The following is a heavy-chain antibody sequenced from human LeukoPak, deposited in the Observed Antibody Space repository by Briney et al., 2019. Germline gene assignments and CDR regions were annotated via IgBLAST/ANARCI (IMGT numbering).Heavy chain of an antibody. V-gene: IGHV4-30-4*07. CDR1: GGSISSGGYS. Sequence: SQTLSLTCAVSGGSISSGGYSWSWIRQPPGKGLEWIGYIYYSGSTNYNPSLKSRVTISVDTSKNQFSLKLSSVTAADTAVYYCARGQYYDILTGYLTWGQGTLVTVSS. CDR3: ARGQYYDILTGYLT. D-gene: IGHD3-9*01. CDR2: IYYSGST. J-gene: IGHJ4*02.